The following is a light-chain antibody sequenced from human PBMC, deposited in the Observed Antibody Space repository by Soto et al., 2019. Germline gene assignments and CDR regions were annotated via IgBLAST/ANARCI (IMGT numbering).Light chain of an antibody. Sequence: QSALTQPASVSGSPGQSITISCTGTSNDVGTYNYVSRYQQHPGKAPQLMIYEVSNRPFGVSNRFSGSKSGNTASLTISGLQAEDEAEYYCSSYTTSNTYVFGTGTKLTVL. CDR1: SNDVGTYNY. V-gene: IGLV2-14*01. J-gene: IGLJ1*01. CDR2: EVS. CDR3: SSYTTSNTYV.